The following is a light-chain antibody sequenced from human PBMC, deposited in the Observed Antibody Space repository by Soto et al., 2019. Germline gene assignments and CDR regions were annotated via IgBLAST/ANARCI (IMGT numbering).Light chain of an antibody. CDR2: KAS. CDR3: QQYNSHLGIT. V-gene: IGKV1-5*03. J-gene: IGKJ3*01. Sequence: DIQMTQSPSTLSASVGDRVTITCRASESISSWLAWYQQKLGKAPKLLIYKASSLESGVPSRFSGSGSGTEFTLTISSLQPDDFATYYCQQYNSHLGITFGHGTKVDIK. CDR1: ESISSW.